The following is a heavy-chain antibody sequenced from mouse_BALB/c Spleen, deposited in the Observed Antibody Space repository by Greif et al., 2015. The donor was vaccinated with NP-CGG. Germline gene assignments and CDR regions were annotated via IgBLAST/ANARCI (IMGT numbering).Heavy chain of an antibody. CDR2: ISSGGGST. V-gene: IGHV5-12-1*01. CDR1: GFAFSSYD. CDR3: ARHSYDYEGVWFAY. Sequence: EVKVVESGGGLVKPGGSLKLSCAASGFAFSSYDMSWVRQTPEKRLEWVAYISSGGGSTYYPDTVKGRFTISRDNAKNTLYLQMSSLKSEDTAMYYCARHSYDYEGVWFAYWGQGTLVTVSA. D-gene: IGHD2-4*01. J-gene: IGHJ3*01.